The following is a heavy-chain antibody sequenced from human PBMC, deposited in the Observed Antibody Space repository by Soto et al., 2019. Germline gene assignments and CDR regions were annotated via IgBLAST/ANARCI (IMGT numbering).Heavy chain of an antibody. V-gene: IGHV1-18*01. Sequence: ASVKVSCKASGYTISSYGLSCVRQAPGQGLEWMGWIAHNGNTNYARKFQGRFTLTIDTSMGTAYMELRSLRSDDTAVYYCARDRGGAFRNGMRAWGQGPSVTVCS. CDR3: ARDRGGAFRNGMRA. CDR2: IAHNGNT. CDR1: GYTISSYG. J-gene: IGHJ6*02. D-gene: IGHD4-17*01.